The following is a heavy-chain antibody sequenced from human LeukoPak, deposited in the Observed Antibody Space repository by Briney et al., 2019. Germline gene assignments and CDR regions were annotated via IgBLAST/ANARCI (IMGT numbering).Heavy chain of an antibody. CDR2: VSGSGGST. Sequence: GGSLRLSCAASGFTFRSYAMNWVRQAPGKGLEWVSAVSGSGGSTYYADSVKGRFTISRDNSKKTLYLQMNSLGADEPAVYFFAQAALRATPLPFYYWGGGPLVTVS. CDR1: GFTFRSYA. V-gene: IGHV3-23*01. CDR3: AQAALRATPLPFYY. J-gene: IGHJ4*02.